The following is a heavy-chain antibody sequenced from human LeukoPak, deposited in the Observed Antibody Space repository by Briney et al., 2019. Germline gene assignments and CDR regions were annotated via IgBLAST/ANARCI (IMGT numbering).Heavy chain of an antibody. Sequence: SETLSLTCTVSGGSISSSSYYWGWIRQPPGKGLEWIGSIYYSGSTYYNPSLKSRVTISVDTSKNQFSLKLSSATAADTAVYYCARRDFDWFLQDDAFDIWGQGTMVTVSS. CDR2: IYYSGST. D-gene: IGHD3-9*01. CDR3: ARRDFDWFLQDDAFDI. J-gene: IGHJ3*02. V-gene: IGHV4-39*01. CDR1: GGSISSSSYY.